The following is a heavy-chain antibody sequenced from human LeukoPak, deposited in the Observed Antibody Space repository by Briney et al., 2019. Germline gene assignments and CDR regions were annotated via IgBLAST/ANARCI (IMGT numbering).Heavy chain of an antibody. Sequence: GGSLRLSCAASGFTFSSHWMSWVRQAPGKGQDWVANIKGDGDEKYYVDSVKGRFTISRDNAKNSLYLQMDSLRVDDTAVYYCARDKVSGPTLLDYWGQGTLVTVSS. CDR3: ARDKVSGPTLLDY. CDR1: GFTFSSHW. J-gene: IGHJ4*02. CDR2: IKGDGDEK. D-gene: IGHD5/OR15-5a*01. V-gene: IGHV3-7*01.